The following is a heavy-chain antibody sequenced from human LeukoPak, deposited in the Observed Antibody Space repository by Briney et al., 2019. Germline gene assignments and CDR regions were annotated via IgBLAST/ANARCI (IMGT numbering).Heavy chain of an antibody. CDR3: VKTSIAVPGVPT. V-gene: IGHV3-64D*09. Sequence: GGSLRLSCSASGFTFSSYAMHWVRQAPGKGLEYVSAISGNGGSTYYADSVKGRFTISRDNSKNTLYLQMNSLRAEDTAVYYCVKTSIAVPGVPTWGQGALVTVSP. CDR2: ISGNGGST. CDR1: GFTFSSYA. D-gene: IGHD6-19*01. J-gene: IGHJ5*02.